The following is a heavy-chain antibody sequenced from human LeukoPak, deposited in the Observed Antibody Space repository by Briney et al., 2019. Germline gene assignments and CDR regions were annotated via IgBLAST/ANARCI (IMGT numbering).Heavy chain of an antibody. CDR2: IIPIFGTA. V-gene: IGHV1-69*13. CDR3: ARDYYSSSSDYYYYGMDV. J-gene: IGHJ6*02. D-gene: IGHD6-6*01. CDR1: GGTFSSYA. Sequence: GASVKVSCKASGGTFSSYAISWVRQAPGQGLEWMGEIIPIFGTANYAQKFQGRVTITADESTSTAYMELSSLRSEDTAVYYCARDYYSSSSDYYYYGMDVWGQGTTVTVSS.